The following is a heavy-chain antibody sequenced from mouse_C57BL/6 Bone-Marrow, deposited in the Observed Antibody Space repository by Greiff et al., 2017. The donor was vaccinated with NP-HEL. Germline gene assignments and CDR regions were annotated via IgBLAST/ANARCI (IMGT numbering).Heavy chain of an antibody. CDR1: GFTFSSYG. CDR2: ISSGGSYT. J-gene: IGHJ4*01. Sequence: EVKLMESGGDLVKPGGSLKLSCAASGFTFSSYGMSWVRQTPDKRLEWVATISSGGSYTYYPDSVKGRFTISRDTAKNTLYLQMSSLKSEDTAMYYCERPYYHAMGYWGQGTSVTVAS. CDR3: ERPYYHAMGY. V-gene: IGHV5-6*01. D-gene: IGHD1-1*02.